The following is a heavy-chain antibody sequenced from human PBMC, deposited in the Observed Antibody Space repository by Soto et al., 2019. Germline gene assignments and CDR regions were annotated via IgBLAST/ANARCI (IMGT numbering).Heavy chain of an antibody. CDR1: GGSISSGGYY. CDR2: IYYSGST. CDR3: AREEIEEMATIPAFDI. Sequence: QVQLQESGPGLVKPSQTLSLTCTVSGGSISSGGYYWSWIRQHPGKGLEWIGYIYYSGSTYYNPSLKSRVTISVDTSKNQFSLKLSSVTAADTAVYDCAREEIEEMATIPAFDIWGQGTMVTVSS. V-gene: IGHV4-31*03. J-gene: IGHJ3*02. D-gene: IGHD5-12*01.